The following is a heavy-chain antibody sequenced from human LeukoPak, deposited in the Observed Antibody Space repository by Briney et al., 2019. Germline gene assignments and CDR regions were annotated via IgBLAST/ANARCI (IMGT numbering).Heavy chain of an antibody. CDR3: ARDTVETYYYYGMDV. CDR1: GFTFSSYS. D-gene: IGHD4-23*01. CDR2: ISRSSSTI. V-gene: IGHV3-48*01. Sequence: GSLRLSCAASGFTFSSYSMNWVRQAPGKGLEWVSYISRSSSTIYYADSVKGRFTISRDNAKNSLYLQMNSLRAEDTAVYYCARDTVETYYYYGMDVWGQGTTVTVSS. J-gene: IGHJ6*02.